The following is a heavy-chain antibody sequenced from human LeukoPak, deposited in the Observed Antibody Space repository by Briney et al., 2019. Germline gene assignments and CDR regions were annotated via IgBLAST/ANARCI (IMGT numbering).Heavy chain of an antibody. CDR2: IKSKTDGGTT. Sequence: GGSLRLSCAASGFTFSNAWMSWVRQAPGKGLEWVGRIKSKTDGGTTDYAAPVKGRFTISRDDSKNTLYLQMNSLKTEDTAVYYCTTDLREYSPIDYWGRGTLVTVSS. V-gene: IGHV3-15*01. D-gene: IGHD2/OR15-2a*01. J-gene: IGHJ4*02. CDR3: TTDLREYSPIDY. CDR1: GFTFSNAW.